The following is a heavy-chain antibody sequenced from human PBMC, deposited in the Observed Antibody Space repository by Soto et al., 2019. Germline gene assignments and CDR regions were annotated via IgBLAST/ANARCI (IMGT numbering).Heavy chain of an antibody. CDR2: ISAYNGNT. Sequence: GASVKVSCEASGYTFTSYGISCVRQAPGQGLEWMGWISAYNGNTNYAQKLQGRVTMTTDTSTSTAYMELRSLRSDDTAVYYCARDQQYSGGGQGAFDIWGQGTMVTVSS. J-gene: IGHJ3*02. D-gene: IGHD5-12*01. CDR3: ARDQQYSGGGQGAFDI. V-gene: IGHV1-18*01. CDR1: GYTFTSYG.